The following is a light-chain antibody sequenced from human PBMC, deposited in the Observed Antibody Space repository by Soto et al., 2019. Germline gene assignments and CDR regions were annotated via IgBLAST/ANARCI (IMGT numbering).Light chain of an antibody. CDR3: QQRSNWPLT. CDR1: QTVGTS. CDR2: DTS. V-gene: IGKV3-11*01. J-gene: IGKJ3*01. Sequence: EIVLAQSPGTLSLSPGERATLSCRASQTVGTSLAWFQQKPGQAPGLLIFDTSNRATGIPARFSGRGSGTDFTLTISSLEPEDFAVYYCQQRSNWPLTFGPGTKVDI.